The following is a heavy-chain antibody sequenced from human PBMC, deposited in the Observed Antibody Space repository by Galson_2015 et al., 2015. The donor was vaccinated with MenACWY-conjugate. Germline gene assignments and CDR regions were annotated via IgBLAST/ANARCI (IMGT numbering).Heavy chain of an antibody. CDR2: INSDGSST. V-gene: IGHV3-74*01. D-gene: IGHD2-2*01. CDR1: GFTFSSYW. J-gene: IGHJ4*02. Sequence: SLRLSCAASGFTFSSYWMHWVRQAPGKGLVWVSLINSDGSSTSYADSVKGRFTISRDNAKNTLYLQMNSLRAEDTAVYYCAVYSSTRCYGASGGYWGQGTLVTVSS. CDR3: AVYSSTRCYGASGGY.